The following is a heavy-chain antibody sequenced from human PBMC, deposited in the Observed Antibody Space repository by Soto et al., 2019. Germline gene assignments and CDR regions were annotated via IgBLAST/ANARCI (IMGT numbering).Heavy chain of an antibody. D-gene: IGHD6-6*01. CDR1: GGSISSYY. V-gene: IGHV4-59*01. CDR3: ARGKGSSSSPWFDP. Sequence: PSETLSLTCTVSGGSISSYYWSWIRQPPGKGLEWIGYIYYSGSTNYNPSLKSRVTISVDTSKNQFSLKLSSVTAADTAVYYCARGKGSSSSPWFDPWGQGTLVTVSS. J-gene: IGHJ5*02. CDR2: IYYSGST.